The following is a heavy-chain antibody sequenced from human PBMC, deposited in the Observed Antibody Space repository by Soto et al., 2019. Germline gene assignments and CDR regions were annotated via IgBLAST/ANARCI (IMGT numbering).Heavy chain of an antibody. CDR2: TIPALGKT. D-gene: IGHD3-10*01. CDR3: XXGXXRPSAXDV. V-gene: IGHV1-69*01. Sequence: QVQLMQSGTEIKKPGSSVKVSCKTSGDNFKKNVFTWVRQAPGQGLEWMGGTIPALGKTHYIEKFQGRVTITVDDATRTVYXXXXXXXXXXXXXXXXXXGXXRPSAXDV. J-gene: IGHJ6*01. CDR1: GDNFKKNV.